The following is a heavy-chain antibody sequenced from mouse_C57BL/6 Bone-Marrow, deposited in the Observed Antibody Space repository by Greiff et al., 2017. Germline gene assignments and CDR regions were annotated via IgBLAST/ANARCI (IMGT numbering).Heavy chain of an antibody. V-gene: IGHV1-55*01. CDR2: IYPGSGST. D-gene: IGHD2-3*01. CDR3: AREEGLLPAMDY. CDR1: GYTFTSYW. J-gene: IGHJ4*01. Sequence: VQLQQPGAELVKPGASVKMSCKASGYTFTSYWITWVKQRPGQGLEWIGDIYPGSGSTNYNEKFKSKATLTVDPSSSTAYMQLSSLTSEDSAVYYCAREEGLLPAMDYWGQGTSVTVSS.